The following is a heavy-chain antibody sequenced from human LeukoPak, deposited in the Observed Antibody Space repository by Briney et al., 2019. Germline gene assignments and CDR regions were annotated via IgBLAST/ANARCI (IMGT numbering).Heavy chain of an antibody. CDR2: ISSSSSST. D-gene: IGHD5-12*01. CDR1: GFTFSSYE. J-gene: IGHJ4*02. CDR3: ARDRKTSGYDSFDY. Sequence: GGSLRLSCAASGFTFSSYEMNWVRQAPGKGLEWISYISSSSSSTKYADSVKGRFTISRDNAKNSLYLQMNSLRVEDTALYFCARDRKTSGYDSFDYWGQGTLVTVSS. V-gene: IGHV3-48*03.